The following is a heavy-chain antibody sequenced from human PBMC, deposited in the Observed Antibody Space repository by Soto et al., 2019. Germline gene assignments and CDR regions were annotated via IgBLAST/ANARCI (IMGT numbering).Heavy chain of an antibody. V-gene: IGHV3-7*05. CDR3: VRSVTRESV. CDR2: IKQDGSVR. D-gene: IGHD2-2*01. J-gene: IGHJ6*03. Sequence: GGSLRLSCAASGFTFSNYWMNWVRQAPGKGLEWVADIKQDGSVRSYVDSVKGRFTISRDNAKNSLYLQMDSLRAEDTAVYYCVRSVTRESVWGKGATVTVS. CDR1: GFTFSNYW.